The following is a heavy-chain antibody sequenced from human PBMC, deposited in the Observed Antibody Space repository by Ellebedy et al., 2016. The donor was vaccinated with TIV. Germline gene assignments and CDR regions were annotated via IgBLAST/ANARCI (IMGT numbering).Heavy chain of an antibody. CDR3: ASTRGFCSSSSCYSYYGLDA. Sequence: GESLKISCAASGFTFSNAWMSWVRQVPRKGLEWVSVISGNGGDTHYADSVRGRFTVSRDNPKNTVYLQMDSLRGDDTAVYYCASTRGFCSSSSCYSYYGLDAWGQGTTVTVS. D-gene: IGHD2-2*02. J-gene: IGHJ6*02. CDR1: GFTFSNAW. V-gene: IGHV3-23*01. CDR2: ISGNGGDT.